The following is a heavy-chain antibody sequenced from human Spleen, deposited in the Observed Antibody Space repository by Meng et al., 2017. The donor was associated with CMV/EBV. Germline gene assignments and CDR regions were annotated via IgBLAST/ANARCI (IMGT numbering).Heavy chain of an antibody. CDR1: GFTFSSYA. CDR3: AKIDFHDYGGNSGLSFDY. CDR2: IYSGGSST. Sequence: GESLKISCAASGFTFSSYAMSWVRQAPGKGLEWVSVIYSGGSSTYYADSVKGRFTISRDNSKNTLYLQMNSLRAEDTAVYYCAKIDFHDYGGNSGLSFDYWGQGTLVTVSS. D-gene: IGHD4-23*01. V-gene: IGHV3-23*03. J-gene: IGHJ4*02.